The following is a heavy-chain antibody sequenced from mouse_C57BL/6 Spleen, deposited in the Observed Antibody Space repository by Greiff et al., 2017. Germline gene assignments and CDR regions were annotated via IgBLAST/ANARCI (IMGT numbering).Heavy chain of an antibody. CDR3: AFYYGSSLYYAMDY. D-gene: IGHD1-1*01. J-gene: IGHJ4*01. Sequence: VQLQQSGPELVKPGASVKISCKASGYAFSSSWMNWVKQRPGKGLEWIGRIYPGDGDTNYNGKFKGKATLTADKSSSTAYMQLSSLTSEDSAVYFCAFYYGSSLYYAMDYWGQGTSVTVSS. CDR2: IYPGDGDT. CDR1: GYAFSSSW. V-gene: IGHV1-82*01.